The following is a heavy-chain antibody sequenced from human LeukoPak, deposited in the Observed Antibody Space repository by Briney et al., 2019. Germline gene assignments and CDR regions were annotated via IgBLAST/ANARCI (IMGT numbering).Heavy chain of an antibody. CDR2: IWYDGSNK. Sequence: GGSLRLSCAASGFTFSSYGMHWVRQAPGKGLEWVAVIWYDGSNKYYADSVKGRFTISRDNSKNTLYLQMNSLRAEDTAVYYCARGPYYDNGPGVKYFDWLFYFDYWGQGTLVTVSS. V-gene: IGHV3-33*01. CDR3: ARGPYYDNGPGVKYFDWLFYFDY. D-gene: IGHD3-9*01. J-gene: IGHJ4*02. CDR1: GFTFSSYG.